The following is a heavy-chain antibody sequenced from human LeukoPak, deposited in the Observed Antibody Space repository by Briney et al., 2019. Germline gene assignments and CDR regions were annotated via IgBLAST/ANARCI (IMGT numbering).Heavy chain of an antibody. D-gene: IGHD5-18*01. Sequence: ASVKVSCKASGYTFTSYGISWVRQAPGQGLEWMGWISAYNGNTNYAQKLQGRVTMTTDTSTSTAYMELRSLRSDDTAVYYCARDGDGYSYGFGIDYWGQGTLVTVSS. CDR2: ISAYNGNT. CDR1: GYTFTSYG. J-gene: IGHJ4*02. V-gene: IGHV1-18*01. CDR3: ARDGDGYSYGFGIDY.